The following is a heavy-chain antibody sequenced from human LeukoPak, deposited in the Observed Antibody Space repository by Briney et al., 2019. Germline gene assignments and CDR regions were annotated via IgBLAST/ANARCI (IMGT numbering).Heavy chain of an antibody. CDR2: IYTSGST. CDR3: ARRSYSSSWSNWYFDL. V-gene: IGHV4-4*07. J-gene: IGHJ2*01. Sequence: PSETLSLTCTVSGGSISSYYWSWIRQPAGKGLEWIGRIYTSGSTNYNPSLKSRVTISVDTSKNQFSLKLSSVTAADTAVYYCARRSYSSSWSNWYFDLWGRGTLVTVSS. CDR1: GGSISSYY. D-gene: IGHD6-13*01.